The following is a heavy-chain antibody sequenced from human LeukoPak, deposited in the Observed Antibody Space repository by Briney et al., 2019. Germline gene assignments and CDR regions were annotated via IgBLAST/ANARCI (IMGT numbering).Heavy chain of an antibody. J-gene: IGHJ5*02. CDR2: IYYSGST. D-gene: IGHD1/OR15-1a*01. CDR1: GGSISSYY. V-gene: IGHV4-59*08. Sequence: KPSETLSLTCTVSGGSISSYYWSWIRQPPGKGLEWIGYIYYSGSTNYNPSLKSRVTISVDTSRNQFSLKLTSVTAADTAVYYCARSITATRSKFDNWGQGSLVTASS. CDR3: ARSITATRSKFDN.